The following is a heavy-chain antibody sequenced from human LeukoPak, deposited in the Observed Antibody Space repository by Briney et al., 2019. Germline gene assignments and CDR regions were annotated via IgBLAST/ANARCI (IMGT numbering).Heavy chain of an antibody. CDR1: GFTFDDYA. V-gene: IGHV3-9*01. D-gene: IGHD5-18*01. CDR2: ISWNSGSI. Sequence: GGSPRLSCAASGFTFDDYAMHWVRQAPGKGLEWVSGISWNSGSIGYADSVKGRFTISRDNSKNTLYLQMNSLRAEDTAVYYCAKARDTAMAFFDYWGQGTLVTVSS. J-gene: IGHJ4*02. CDR3: AKARDTAMAFFDY.